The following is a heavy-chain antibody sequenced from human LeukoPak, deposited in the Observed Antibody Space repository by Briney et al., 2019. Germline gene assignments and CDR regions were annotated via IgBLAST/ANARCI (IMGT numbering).Heavy chain of an antibody. Sequence: GGSLRLSCAASGFTFSSYSMNWVRQAPGKGLEWVSSISSSSSYIYYADSVKGRFTISRDNAKNSLYLQMNSLRAEDTAVYYCARAQLALTDIDYWGQGTLVTVSS. CDR1: GFTFSSYS. V-gene: IGHV3-21*01. D-gene: IGHD2-2*01. CDR3: ARAQLALTDIDY. CDR2: ISSSSSYI. J-gene: IGHJ4*02.